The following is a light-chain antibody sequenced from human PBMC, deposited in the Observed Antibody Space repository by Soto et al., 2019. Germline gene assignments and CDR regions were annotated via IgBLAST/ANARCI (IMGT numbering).Light chain of an antibody. Sequence: QSALTQPASASGSPGQSVAISCTGTSSDIGGYNYVSWYQQHSGKAPKLIIYEVTRRPSGVPDRFSGSKSGSTASLTVSGLHAEDEADYYCASYAGNNVVFGGGTELTVL. CDR1: SSDIGGYNY. V-gene: IGLV2-8*01. CDR2: EVT. J-gene: IGLJ2*01. CDR3: ASYAGNNVV.